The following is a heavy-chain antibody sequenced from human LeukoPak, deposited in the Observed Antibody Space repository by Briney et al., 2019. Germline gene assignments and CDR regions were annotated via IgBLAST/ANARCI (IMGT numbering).Heavy chain of an antibody. J-gene: IGHJ3*02. CDR1: GFTFSSFG. V-gene: IGHV3-30*02. CDR2: IRDDGSTK. D-gene: IGHD3-22*01. Sequence: GGSLTLSCAASGFTFSSFGIHWVRQAPGKGLEWVAFIRDDGSTKYYAESVKGRFIISRDNSKNTLYLQMNSLRAEDTAVYYCASFPNYYDSSGYYYDAFDIWGQGTMVTVSS. CDR3: ASFPNYYDSSGYYYDAFDI.